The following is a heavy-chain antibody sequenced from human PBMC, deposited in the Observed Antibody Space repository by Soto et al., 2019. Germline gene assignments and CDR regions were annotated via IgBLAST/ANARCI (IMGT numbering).Heavy chain of an antibody. CDR2: IYYSGRT. D-gene: IGHD2-21*02. J-gene: IGHJ4*02. CDR1: GESISSSAYY. V-gene: IGHV4-39*01. CDR3: ARQRTTVVTQAYFDH. Sequence: SETLSLTCIVSGESISSSAYYWGWIRQPPGKGLEWIGSIYYSGRTYYNPSFKSRVTISIDTSKNQFSLKLSSVTATDTAVYYCARQRTTVVTQAYFDHWGQGALVTVSS.